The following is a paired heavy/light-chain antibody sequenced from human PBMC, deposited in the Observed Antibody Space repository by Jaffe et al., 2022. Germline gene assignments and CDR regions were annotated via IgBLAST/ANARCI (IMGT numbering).Heavy chain of an antibody. CDR3: ARASSVVSPSNYNYYYMDV. V-gene: IGHV3-48*03. CDR2: IGPSGTTI. J-gene: IGHJ6*03. D-gene: IGHD2-2*01. CDR1: GFAFNFYE. Sequence: EVQLVESGGGLVQPGGSLRLSCAASGFAFNFYEMAWVRQAPGKGLEWVSYIGPSGTTIYYADSVKGRFTIARDNAKNSLYLQMNTLRAEDTAVYYCARASSVVSPSNYNYYYMDVWGKGTTVTVSS.
Light chain of an antibody. J-gene: IGKJ1*01. V-gene: IGKV3-15*01. CDR1: QSISSN. CDR2: GAS. CDR3: QQYDNWPPWT. Sequence: EIVMTQSPASLSVSPGERATLSCRASQSISSNLAWYQQKPGQAPRLLIYGASTRATGIPARFGGSGSGTEFTLTISSLQSEDFAVYYCQQYDNWPPWTFGQGTKVEIK.